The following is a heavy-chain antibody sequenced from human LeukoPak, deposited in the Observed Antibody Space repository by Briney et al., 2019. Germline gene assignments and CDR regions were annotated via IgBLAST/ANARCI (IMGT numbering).Heavy chain of an antibody. CDR3: ASDSSSWYNVRDY. V-gene: IGHV1-69*13. J-gene: IGHJ4*02. CDR1: GGTFSSYA. D-gene: IGHD6-13*01. Sequence: SVKVSCKASGGTFSSYAISWVRQAPGQGLEWMGGIIPIFGTANYAQKFQGRVTITADESTSTAYMELSSLRSEDTAVYYCASDSSSWYNVRDYWGQGTLATVSS. CDR2: IIPIFGTA.